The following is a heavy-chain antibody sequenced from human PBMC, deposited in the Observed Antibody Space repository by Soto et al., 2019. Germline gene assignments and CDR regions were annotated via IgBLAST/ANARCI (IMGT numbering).Heavy chain of an antibody. Sequence: PGGSLRLSCAASGLTFSDYYMTWIRQAPGKGLEWVSYISTRSTYTNYADSVKGRFTISRDNAKNSLYLQMNNLRAEDTAFYYCARGGTDYWGQGTLVTVSS. CDR1: GLTFSDYY. J-gene: IGHJ4*02. V-gene: IGHV3-11*06. CDR3: ARGGTDY. CDR2: ISTRSTYT.